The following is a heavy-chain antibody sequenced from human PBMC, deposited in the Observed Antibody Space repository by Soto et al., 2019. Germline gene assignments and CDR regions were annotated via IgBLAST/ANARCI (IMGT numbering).Heavy chain of an antibody. CDR2: IIPIFGTA. V-gene: IGHV1-69*01. CDR3: ARDRGSGSYYPFIGL. Sequence: QVQLVQSGAEVKKPGSSVKVSCKASGGTFSSYAISWVRQDPGQGLEWMGGIIPIFGTANYAQKFQGKVTITADESTSTAYMELSSLRSEDTAVYYCARDRGSGSYYPFIGLWGQGTLVTVSS. J-gene: IGHJ4*02. D-gene: IGHD1-26*01. CDR1: GGTFSSYA.